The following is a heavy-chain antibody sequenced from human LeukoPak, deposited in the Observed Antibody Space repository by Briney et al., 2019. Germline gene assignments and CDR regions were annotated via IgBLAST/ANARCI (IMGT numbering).Heavy chain of an antibody. CDR3: ARVSCSGGNCYFDY. Sequence: SETLSLTCTVSGGSISSYYWSWIRQPPGKGLEWIGYIYHSGSTNYNPSLKSRVAQSVDTSKSQFSLKLRSVTAADTAVYYCARVSCSGGNCYFDYWSQGTLVTVSS. V-gene: IGHV4-59*01. CDR1: GGSISSYY. D-gene: IGHD2-15*01. CDR2: IYHSGST. J-gene: IGHJ4*02.